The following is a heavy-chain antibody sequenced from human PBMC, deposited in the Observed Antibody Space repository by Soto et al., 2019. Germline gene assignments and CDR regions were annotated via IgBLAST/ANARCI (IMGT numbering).Heavy chain of an antibody. CDR3: ARRSSGWYFDY. J-gene: IGHJ4*02. V-gene: IGHV3-23*01. D-gene: IGHD6-19*01. Sequence: EVQLLAAGGGLVQLGGSLRLSFAASGFTFSSYAMSWVRQAPGKGLEWVAAISGSGGSTYYADSVKGRFTISRDNSKNTMYLQMNSLRAEYTAGYYCARRSSGWYFDYWGQGTVVTVSS. CDR2: ISGSGGST. CDR1: GFTFSSYA.